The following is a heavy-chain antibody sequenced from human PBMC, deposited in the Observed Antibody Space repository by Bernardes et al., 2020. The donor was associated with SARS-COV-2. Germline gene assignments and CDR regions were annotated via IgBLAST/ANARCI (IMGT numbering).Heavy chain of an antibody. D-gene: IGHD1-1*01. Sequence: GGSLRLSCAASGFPFSDYNMAWIRQAPGKGLEWVSDISSSGRAIYYADSVRGRFTISRDNAKNSLYLQMNSLRVEDAAVYYCVSANWDGSDYWGQGTLVTVSS. CDR3: VSANWDGSDY. CDR2: ISSSGRAI. J-gene: IGHJ4*03. V-gene: IGHV3-11*01. CDR1: GFPFSDYN.